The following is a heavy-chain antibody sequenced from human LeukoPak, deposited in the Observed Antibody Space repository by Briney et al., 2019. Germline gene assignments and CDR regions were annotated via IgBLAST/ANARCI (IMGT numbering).Heavy chain of an antibody. CDR1: GGSISSSTYY. V-gene: IGHV4-39*01. CDR3: ARLGRTYYDFWSGP. Sequence: SETLSLTCTVSGGSISSSTYYWGWIRQPPGKGLEWIGTIYYRGSTYYNPSLKSRATISVDTSKNQFSLRLTSVTAADTAVYYCARLGRTYYDFWSGPWGQGTLVTVSS. D-gene: IGHD3-3*01. J-gene: IGHJ5*02. CDR2: IYYRGST.